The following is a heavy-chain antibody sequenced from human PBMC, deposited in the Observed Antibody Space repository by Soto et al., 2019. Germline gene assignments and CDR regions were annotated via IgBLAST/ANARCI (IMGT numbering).Heavy chain of an antibody. D-gene: IGHD6-13*01. CDR1: GGSISGTTYS. CDR2: IYDSGNT. CDR3: ALGIGAAAGHSDFDY. Sequence: QLQLQESGSGLVKPSQTLSLTCAVSGGSISGTTYSWSCIRQPPGKGLEWIGYIYDSGNTYYNPSLKRQVSISVDRSKNQFSLKLSSVTAADTAVYYCALGIGAAAGHSDFDYWGQGALVTVSS. J-gene: IGHJ4*02. V-gene: IGHV4-30-2*01.